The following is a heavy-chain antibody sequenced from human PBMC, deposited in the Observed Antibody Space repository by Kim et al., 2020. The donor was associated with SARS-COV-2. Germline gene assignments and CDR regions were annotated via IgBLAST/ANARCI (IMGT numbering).Heavy chain of an antibody. CDR1: GFTFSSYG. D-gene: IGHD3-22*01. CDR2: ISYDGSNK. CDR3: AKDPRYYYDSSGYFYFDY. V-gene: IGHV3-30*18. Sequence: GGSLRLSCAASGFTFSSYGMHWVRQAPGKGLEWVAVISYDGSNKYYADSVKGRFTISRDNSKNTLYLQMNSLRAEDTAVYYCAKDPRYYYDSSGYFYFDYWGQGTLVTVSS. J-gene: IGHJ4*02.